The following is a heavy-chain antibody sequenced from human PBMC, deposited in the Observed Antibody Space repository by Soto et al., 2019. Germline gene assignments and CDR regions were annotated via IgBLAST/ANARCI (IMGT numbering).Heavy chain of an antibody. CDR1: GGSISSGDYY. CDR2: IDYSGST. CDR3: ARDGRLRFMEWSRNYYYGMDV. J-gene: IGHJ6*02. D-gene: IGHD3-3*01. V-gene: IGHV4-30-4*01. Sequence: QVQLQESGPGLVKPSQTLSLTCTVSGGSISSGDYYWSWIRQPPGKGLEWIGYIDYSGSTYHNPSLKRRVTISVDTSKNQFSLKVSSVTAADTAVYYCARDGRLRFMEWSRNYYYGMDVWGQGTTVTVFS.